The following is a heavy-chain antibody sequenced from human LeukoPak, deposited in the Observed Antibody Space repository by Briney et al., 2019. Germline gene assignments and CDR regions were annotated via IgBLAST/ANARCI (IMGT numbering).Heavy chain of an antibody. CDR1: GGSINSYY. J-gene: IGHJ4*02. D-gene: IGHD4-11*01. V-gene: IGHV4-59*08. Sequence: SETLSLTCTVSGGSINSYYWSWIRQPPGKGLEWIGYIYYSGSTNYNPSLRNRVTISVDTSKNQFSLKLSSVTAADTAVYYCARLGLQQYYFDYWGQGTLVTVSS. CDR3: ARLGLQQYYFDY. CDR2: IYYSGST.